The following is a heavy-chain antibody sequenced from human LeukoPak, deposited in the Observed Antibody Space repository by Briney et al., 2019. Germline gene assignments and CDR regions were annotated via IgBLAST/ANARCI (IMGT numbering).Heavy chain of an antibody. D-gene: IGHD5-18*01. Sequence: GASVRVSCKDSGGTFISYAISWVRQAPGQGREWMGGIIPIFGTANYTQRFQGRVTITADESTSTAYMELSSLRSEDTAVYYCARPSGYSYFDNWFDPWGQGTLVTVSS. CDR3: ARPSGYSYFDNWFDP. CDR1: GGTFISYA. V-gene: IGHV1-69*13. J-gene: IGHJ5*02. CDR2: IIPIFGTA.